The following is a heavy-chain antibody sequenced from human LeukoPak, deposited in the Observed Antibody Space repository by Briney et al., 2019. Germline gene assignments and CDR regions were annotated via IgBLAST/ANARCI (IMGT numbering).Heavy chain of an antibody. D-gene: IGHD3-16*02. V-gene: IGHV3-74*01. CDR3: ARWDYVWGSYRHGYDY. J-gene: IGHJ4*02. Sequence: GGSLRLSCAASGFTFSSYCMHWVRQAPGKGLVWVSRIKSDGSNTSYADSVKGRFTIPRDNAKNTLYLQMNSLRTEDTAVYYCARWDYVWGSYRHGYDYWGQGTLVTVSS. CDR1: GFTFSSYC. CDR2: IKSDGSNT.